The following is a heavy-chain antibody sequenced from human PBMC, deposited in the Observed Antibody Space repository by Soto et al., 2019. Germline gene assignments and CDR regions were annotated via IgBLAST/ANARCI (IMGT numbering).Heavy chain of an antibody. D-gene: IGHD2-8*01. Sequence: KASETLSLTCTVSGGSISSSSYYWGWIRQPPGKGLEWIGSIYYSGSTYYNPSLKSRVTISVDTSKNQFSLKLSSVTAADTAVYYCARHYLNQLTNREMVYAIGAPLYDAFDIWGQGTMVTVSS. CDR2: IYYSGST. J-gene: IGHJ3*02. CDR1: GGSISSSSYY. V-gene: IGHV4-39*01. CDR3: ARHYLNQLTNREMVYAIGAPLYDAFDI.